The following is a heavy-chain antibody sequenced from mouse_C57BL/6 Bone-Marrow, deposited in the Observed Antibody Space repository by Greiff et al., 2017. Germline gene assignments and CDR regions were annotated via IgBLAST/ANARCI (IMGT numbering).Heavy chain of an antibody. CDR1: GYAFSSSW. Sequence: QVQLQQSGPELVKPGASVKISCKASGYAFSSSWMNWVKQRPGKGLEWIGRIYPGDGDTNYNGKFKGKATLTADNSSSTAYMQLSSLTSEDSAVYFCGRDYFDYWGQGTTLTVSS. J-gene: IGHJ2*01. V-gene: IGHV1-82*01. CDR3: GRDYFDY. CDR2: IYPGDGDT.